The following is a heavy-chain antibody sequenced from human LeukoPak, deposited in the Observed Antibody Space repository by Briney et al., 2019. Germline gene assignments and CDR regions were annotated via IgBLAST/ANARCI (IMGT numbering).Heavy chain of an antibody. CDR1: GFTFSSYA. CDR3: ARSGGYSYGYSYL. J-gene: IGHJ5*02. D-gene: IGHD5-18*01. V-gene: IGHV3-30-3*01. CDR2: ISYDGSNK. Sequence: QTGGSLRLSCAASGFTFSSYAMHWVRQAPGKGLEWVAVISYDGSNKYYADSVKGRFTISRDNSKNTLYLQMNSLRAEDTAVYYCARSGGYSYGYSYLWGQGTLVTVSS.